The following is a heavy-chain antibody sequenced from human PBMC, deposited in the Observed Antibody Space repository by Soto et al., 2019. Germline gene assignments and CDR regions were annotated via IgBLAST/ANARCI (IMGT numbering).Heavy chain of an antibody. CDR3: ERVSVVQKYYYYGMDV. CDR1: GGSFSGYY. CDR2: INHSGST. J-gene: IGHJ6*02. V-gene: IGHV4-34*01. Sequence: QVQLQQWGAGLLKPSETLSLTCAVYGGSFSGYYWSWIRQPPGKGLEWIGEINHSGSTNYNPSLKSGVTRAVDTSENQFSLKLSSVTAADTAVYYCERVSVVQKYYYYGMDVWGQGTTVTVSS. D-gene: IGHD2-2*01.